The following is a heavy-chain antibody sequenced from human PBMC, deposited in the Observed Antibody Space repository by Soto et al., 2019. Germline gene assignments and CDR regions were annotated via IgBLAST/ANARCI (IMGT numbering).Heavy chain of an antibody. CDR1: GGTFGSYA. CDR2: IIPIPGTA. J-gene: IGHJ6*02. Sequence: VQLGQSGAEVKKPGSSVKVSCKASGGTFGSYAISWVRQAPGQGLEWMGGIIPIPGTANYAQKFQGRVTIAAAESTSPAYMELSSLRSEDTAVYYCARAQGSRTSLEIYYYYYYGMDVWGQGTTVTVSS. D-gene: IGHD2-2*01. V-gene: IGHV1-69*01. CDR3: ARAQGSRTSLEIYYYYYYGMDV.